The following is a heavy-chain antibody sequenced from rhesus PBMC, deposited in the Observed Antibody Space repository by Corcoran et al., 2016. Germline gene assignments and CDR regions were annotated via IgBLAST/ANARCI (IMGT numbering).Heavy chain of an antibody. CDR1: GFTFGSYA. V-gene: IGHV1-198*02. D-gene: IGHD6-37*01. CDR2: IIPLVGIT. Sequence: QVQLVQSGAEVKKPGASVKVSCKASGFTFGSYAISWVRQAPGQGLEWMGVIIPLVGITNYAEKFQGRVTITADTSTSTASMERSSLRSEDTAVYYWARGGIAVAGSLFDYWGQGVLVTVSS. J-gene: IGHJ4*01. CDR3: ARGGIAVAGSLFDY.